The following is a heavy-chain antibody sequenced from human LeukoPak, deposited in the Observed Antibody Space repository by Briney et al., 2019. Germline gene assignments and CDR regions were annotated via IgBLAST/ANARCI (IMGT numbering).Heavy chain of an antibody. Sequence: SETLSLTCAVYGGSFSGYYWSWIRQPPGKGLEWIGEINHSGSTNYNPSLKSRVTISVDTSKNQFSLKLSSVTAADTAVYYCARILGYCSSTGCYRLGRWFDPWGQGTLVTVSS. CDR3: ARILGYCSSTGCYRLGRWFDP. J-gene: IGHJ5*02. D-gene: IGHD2-2*01. CDR2: INHSGST. CDR1: GGSFSGYY. V-gene: IGHV4-34*01.